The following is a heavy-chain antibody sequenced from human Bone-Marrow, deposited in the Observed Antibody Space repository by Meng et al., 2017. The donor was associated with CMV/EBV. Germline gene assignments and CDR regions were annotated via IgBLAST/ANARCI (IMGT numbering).Heavy chain of an antibody. J-gene: IGHJ6*02. CDR1: GFTVSSNC. CDR2: IYSGSST. D-gene: IGHD3-3*01. V-gene: IGHV3-66*02. Sequence: GKSLKISCAASGFTVSSNCMSWVRQAPGKGLEWVSVIYSGSSTYYADSVKGRFTISRDNSKNTLYLQMNSLRAEDTAVYYCARGKRLRFWRSAEVGSYLDVWGQGTTVTVSS. CDR3: ARGKRLRFWRSAEVGSYLDV.